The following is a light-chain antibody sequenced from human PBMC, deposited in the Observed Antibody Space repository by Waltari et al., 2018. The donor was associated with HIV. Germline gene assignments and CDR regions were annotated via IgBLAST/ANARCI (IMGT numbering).Light chain of an antibody. J-gene: IGKJ1*01. CDR1: QSVSSN. CDR3: QQYNNWPPWT. Sequence: EIVMTQSPATLSVSPGERATLSCRASQSVSSNLAWYQQKPGQAPRLLIYDASTRATGTPARFSGSGSGTEFTLTISSLQSEDFAVYYCQQYNNWPPWTFGQGTKVEIK. CDR2: DAS. V-gene: IGKV3-15*01.